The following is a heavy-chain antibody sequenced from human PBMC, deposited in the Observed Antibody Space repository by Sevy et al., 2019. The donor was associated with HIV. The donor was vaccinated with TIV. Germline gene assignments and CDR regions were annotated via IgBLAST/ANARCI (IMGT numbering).Heavy chain of an antibody. D-gene: IGHD4-17*01. Sequence: GGSLRLSCVASGFTFSSYEMNWVRQAPGKGLEWVSYISNSGTSMYYSDSVKGRFIISRDNARNSLYLQMNSLSAEDTAVYYCARDLPPSATTVAHFDCWGQGTLVTVSS. CDR2: ISNSGTSM. V-gene: IGHV3-48*03. CDR1: GFTFSSYE. J-gene: IGHJ4*02. CDR3: ARDLPPSATTVAHFDC.